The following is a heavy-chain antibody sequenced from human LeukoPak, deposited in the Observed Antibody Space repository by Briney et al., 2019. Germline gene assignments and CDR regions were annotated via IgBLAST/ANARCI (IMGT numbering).Heavy chain of an antibody. CDR3: ARRRAPGAFDI. CDR1: GFTFSDYY. J-gene: IGHJ3*02. CDR2: ISSSGSTI. V-gene: IGHV3-11*01. Sequence: GGSLRLSCAASGFTFSDYYMRWIRQAPGKGLEWVSYISSSGSTIYYADSVKGRFTISRDNAKNSLYLQMNSLRAEDTAVYYCARRRAPGAFDIWGQGTMVTVSS.